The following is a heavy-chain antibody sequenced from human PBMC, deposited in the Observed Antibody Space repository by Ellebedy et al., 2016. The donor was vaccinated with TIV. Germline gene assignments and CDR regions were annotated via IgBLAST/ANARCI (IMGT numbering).Heavy chain of an antibody. V-gene: IGHV1-69*04. CDR3: ARVGTYYYGSGSVNYYGMDV. D-gene: IGHD3-10*01. CDR2: IIPILGIA. Sequence: AASVKVSCKASGDTFSSYAISWVRQAPGQGLEWMGRIIPILGIANYAQKFQGRVTITADKSTSTAYMELSSLRSEDTAVYYCARVGTYYYGSGSVNYYGMDVWGQGTTVTVSS. CDR1: GDTFSSYA. J-gene: IGHJ6*02.